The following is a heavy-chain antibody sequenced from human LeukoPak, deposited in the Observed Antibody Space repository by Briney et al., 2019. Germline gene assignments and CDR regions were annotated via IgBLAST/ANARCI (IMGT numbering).Heavy chain of an antibody. CDR1: GGSISSSSYY. V-gene: IGHV4-39*07. J-gene: IGHJ4*02. CDR3: AREEVSCFDY. D-gene: IGHD6-6*01. Sequence: PSETLSLTCTVSGGSISSSSYYWGWIRQPPGKGLEWIGSIYYSGSTYYNPSLKSRVTISVDTSKNQFSLKLSSVTAADTAVYYCAREEVSCFDYWGQGTLVTVSS. CDR2: IYYSGST.